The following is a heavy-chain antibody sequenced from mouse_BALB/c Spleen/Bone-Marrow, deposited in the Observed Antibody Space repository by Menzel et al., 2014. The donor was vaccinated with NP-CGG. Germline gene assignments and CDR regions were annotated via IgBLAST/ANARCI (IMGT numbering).Heavy chain of an antibody. CDR2: ISGGGSYT. D-gene: IGHD2-4*01. V-gene: IGHV5-9-2*01. J-gene: IGHJ3*01. Sequence: EVKLVESGGGLVKSGGSLKPSCAASGFTFSNYGMYWVRQTPEKRLEWVATISGGGSYTFYSDSVKGQFTISRDNAKNNLYLQLSSLRSEDTALYYRARHAYYDQTEVSFVYWGQGTLVTVSA. CDR1: GFTFSNYG. CDR3: ARHAYYDQTEVSFVY.